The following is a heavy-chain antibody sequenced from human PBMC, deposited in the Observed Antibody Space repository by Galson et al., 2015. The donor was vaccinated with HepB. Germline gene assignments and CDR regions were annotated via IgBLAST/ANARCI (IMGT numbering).Heavy chain of an antibody. CDR3: ARDYYQTAGFKD. CDR1: GGTFSRYA. Sequence: SVKVSCKASGGTFSRYAISWVRQAPGQGLEWMGGIIPIFGTANYAQKFQGRVTITADESTSTAYMELSSLRSEDAAVYYCARDYYQTAGFKDWGQGTLVTVSS. D-gene: IGHD3-22*01. J-gene: IGHJ4*02. V-gene: IGHV1-69*13. CDR2: IIPIFGTA.